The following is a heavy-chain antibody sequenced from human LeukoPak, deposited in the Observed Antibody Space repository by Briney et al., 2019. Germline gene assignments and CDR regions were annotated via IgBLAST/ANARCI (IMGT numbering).Heavy chain of an antibody. J-gene: IGHJ4*02. Sequence: GGSLRLSCAASGFTFSSYSMNWVRQAPGKGLEWVSSISSSSSYIYYADSVKGRFTIPRDNAKNSLYLQMNSLRAEDTAVYYCASSPQVPAAVYYFDYWGQGTLVTVSS. D-gene: IGHD2-2*01. CDR2: ISSSSSYI. CDR3: ASSPQVPAAVYYFDY. V-gene: IGHV3-21*01. CDR1: GFTFSSYS.